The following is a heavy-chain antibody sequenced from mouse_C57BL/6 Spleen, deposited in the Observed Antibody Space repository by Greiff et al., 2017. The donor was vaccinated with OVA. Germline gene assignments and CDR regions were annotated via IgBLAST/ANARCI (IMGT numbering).Heavy chain of an antibody. CDR1: GFTFSSYA. CDR3: ERDERLRYPWYFDV. Sequence: EVMLVESGGGLVKPGGSLKLSCAASGFTFSSYAMSWVRQTPEKRLEWVATISDGGSYTYYPDNVKGRFTISRDNAKNNLYLQMSHLKTEDTAMYYCERDERLRYPWYFDVWGTGTTVTVSS. D-gene: IGHD1-1*01. V-gene: IGHV5-4*01. CDR2: ISDGGSYT. J-gene: IGHJ1*03.